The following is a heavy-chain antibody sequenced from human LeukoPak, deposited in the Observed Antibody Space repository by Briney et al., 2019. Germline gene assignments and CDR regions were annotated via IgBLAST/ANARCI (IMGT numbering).Heavy chain of an antibody. D-gene: IGHD4-17*01. CDR3: ARDGEDAYGDYGAYFDY. J-gene: IGHJ4*02. Sequence: GGSLRLSCAASGFTVSSNYMSWVRQAPGKGLEWVSVIYSGGSTYYADSVKGRFTISRDNSKNTLYLQMNNLRAEDTAVYYCARDGEDAYGDYGAYFDYWGQGTLVTVSS. CDR2: IYSGGST. CDR1: GFTVSSNY. V-gene: IGHV3-53*01.